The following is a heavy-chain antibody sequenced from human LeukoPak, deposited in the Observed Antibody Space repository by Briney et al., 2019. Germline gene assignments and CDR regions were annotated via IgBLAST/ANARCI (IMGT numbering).Heavy chain of an antibody. CDR3: AKGYSRSWYLDY. D-gene: IGHD6-13*01. J-gene: IGHJ4*02. CDR1: GFTFSGYG. V-gene: IGHV3-30*18. CDR2: ISYDGSNK. Sequence: GGSLRLSCAASGFTFSGYGMHWVRQAPGKGLEWVAVISYDGSNKYYGDSVKGRFSISRDNSKNTLYPQMNSLRAEDTAVYYCAKGYSRSWYLDYWGQGTLVTVSS.